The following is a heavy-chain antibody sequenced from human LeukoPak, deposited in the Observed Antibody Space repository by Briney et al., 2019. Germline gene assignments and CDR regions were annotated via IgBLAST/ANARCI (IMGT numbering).Heavy chain of an antibody. CDR2: ISAYNGNT. J-gene: IGHJ4*02. D-gene: IGHD2-15*01. CDR3: ARGGYCSGGSCRGQLSSG. CDR1: GYTFTSYG. Sequence: ASVKASCKASGYTFTSYGISWVRQAPGQGLEWMGWISAYNGNTNYAQKLQGRVTMTTDTSTSTAYMELRSLRSDDTAVYYCARGGYCSGGSCRGQLSSGWGQGTLVTVSS. V-gene: IGHV1-18*01.